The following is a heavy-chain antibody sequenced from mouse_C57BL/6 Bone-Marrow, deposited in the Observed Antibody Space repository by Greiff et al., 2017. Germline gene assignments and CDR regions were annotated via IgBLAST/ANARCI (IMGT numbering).Heavy chain of an antibody. CDR1: GFTFSSYA. CDR3: ARDGLPYYFDY. Sequence: EVKLQESGGGLVKPGGSLKLSCAASGFTFSSYAMSWVRQTPEKRLEWVATISDGGSYTYYPDNVKGRFTISRDNAKNNLYLQMSHLKSEDTAMYYCARDGLPYYFDYWGQGTTLTVSS. V-gene: IGHV5-4*01. J-gene: IGHJ2*01. D-gene: IGHD2-4*01. CDR2: ISDGGSYT.